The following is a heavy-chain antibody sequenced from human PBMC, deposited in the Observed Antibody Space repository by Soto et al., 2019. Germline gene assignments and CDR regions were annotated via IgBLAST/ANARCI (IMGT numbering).Heavy chain of an antibody. V-gene: IGHV1-2*02. D-gene: IGHD6-13*01. CDR2: INPNSGGT. Sequence: ASVKVSCKASGYTFTGYYMHWVRQAPGQGLEWMGWINPNSGGTNYAQKFQGRVTMTRDKPTSTAYMELSSLRSEDTAVYYCARHAYSSSWFDPWGQGTLVTVSS. CDR1: GYTFTGYY. J-gene: IGHJ5*02. CDR3: ARHAYSSSWFDP.